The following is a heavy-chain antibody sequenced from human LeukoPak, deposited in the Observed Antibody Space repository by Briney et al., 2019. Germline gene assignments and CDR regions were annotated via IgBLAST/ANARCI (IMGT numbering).Heavy chain of an antibody. CDR1: GFTFSSYS. CDR3: ARDQYGDYGFDY. V-gene: IGHV3-21*01. J-gene: IGHJ4*02. Sequence: PGGSLRLSCAASGFTFSSYSMNWVRQTPGKGLEWVSSISSSSYIYYADSVKGRFTISRDNAKNSLHLQMNSLRAEDTAVYYCARDQYGDYGFDYWGQGTLVTVSS. CDR2: ISSSSYI. D-gene: IGHD4-17*01.